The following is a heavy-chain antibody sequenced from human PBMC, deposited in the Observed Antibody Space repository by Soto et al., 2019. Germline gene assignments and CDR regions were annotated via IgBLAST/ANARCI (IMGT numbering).Heavy chain of an antibody. J-gene: IGHJ5*02. CDR1: GGSISSSSFH. V-gene: IGHV4-39*01. CDR2: IYYSGST. D-gene: IGHD6-13*01. Sequence: QLQLQESGPGLVKPSETLSLTCTVSGGSISSSSFHWGWIRQPPGKGLEWIGSIYYSGSTYYSPSLKSRVTISVDTSKNPFSLKLSSLTAADTAVYYCERRERAAGTDWWFDPWGQGTLVTVSS. CDR3: ERRERAAGTDWWFDP.